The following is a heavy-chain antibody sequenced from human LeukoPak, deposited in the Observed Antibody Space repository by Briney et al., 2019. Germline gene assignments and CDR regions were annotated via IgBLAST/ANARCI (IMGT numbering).Heavy chain of an antibody. CDR2: ISGSGGSR. CDR1: GFTFSSYA. J-gene: IGHJ4*02. V-gene: IGHV3-23*01. CDR3: ATAEDIVVVPAASDFDY. D-gene: IGHD2-2*01. Sequence: PGGSLRLSCAASGFTFSSYAMSWVRQAPGKGLEWVSAISGSGGSRYYADSVKGRFTISRDNSKNTLYLQMNSLRAEDTAVYYCATAEDIVVVPAASDFDYWGQGTLVTVSS.